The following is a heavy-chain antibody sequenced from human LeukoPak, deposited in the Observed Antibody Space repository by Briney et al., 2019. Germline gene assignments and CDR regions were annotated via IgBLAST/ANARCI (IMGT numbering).Heavy chain of an antibody. CDR2: ISWDGGST. D-gene: IGHD3-3*01. Sequence: GGSLRLSCAASGFTFDDYTMHWVRQAPGKGLEWVSLISWDGGSTYYADSVKGRFTISRDNSKNSLYLQMNSLRTEDTALYYCAKDISPKVNYDFWSGYRWNYYYYYGMDVWGQGTTVTVSS. CDR1: GFTFDDYT. CDR3: AKDISPKVNYDFWSGYRWNYYYYYGMDV. V-gene: IGHV3-43*01. J-gene: IGHJ6*02.